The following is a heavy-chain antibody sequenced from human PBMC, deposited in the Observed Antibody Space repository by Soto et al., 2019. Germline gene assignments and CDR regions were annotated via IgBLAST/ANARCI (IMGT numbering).Heavy chain of an antibody. CDR2: IYFSGGT. J-gene: IGHJ5*02. Sequence: SETLSLTCTVSGGSISGYYWHWIRLPPGKGLEWIGYIYFSGGTNYNPSLKSRVTISVDTSKNQLSLKLSSVTTADTAVYYCAKAGGGPLNWFDPWGQGTLVTVSS. D-gene: IGHD2-15*01. V-gene: IGHV4-59*01. CDR3: AKAGGGPLNWFDP. CDR1: GGSISGYY.